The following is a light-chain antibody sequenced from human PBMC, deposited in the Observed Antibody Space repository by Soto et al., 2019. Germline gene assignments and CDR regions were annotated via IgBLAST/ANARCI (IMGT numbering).Light chain of an antibody. J-gene: IGKJ2*01. CDR3: QQYDSSPVT. Sequence: ENVLTQSPGTLSLSPGERATLSCRASQSVSSSYLTWYQQKPGQAPRLLIYGASSRATDIPDRFSGSGSGTVFTLTISRLEPEDFAVYYCQQYDSSPVTFGQGTNLEIK. V-gene: IGKV3-20*01. CDR2: GAS. CDR1: QSVSSSY.